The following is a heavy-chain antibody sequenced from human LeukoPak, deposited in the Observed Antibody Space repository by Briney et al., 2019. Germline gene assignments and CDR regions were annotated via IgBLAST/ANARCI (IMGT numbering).Heavy chain of an antibody. CDR3: ARDGSDGYNHFDY. V-gene: IGHV7-4-1*02. D-gene: IGHD5-24*01. CDR1: GYTFTSYG. J-gene: IGHJ4*02. Sequence: ASVKVSCKASGYTFTSYGISWVRQAPGQGLEWMGWINTNTGNPTYAQGFTGRFVFSLDTSVSTAYLQISSLKAEDTAVYYCARDGSDGYNHFDYWGQGTLVTVSS. CDR2: INTNTGNP.